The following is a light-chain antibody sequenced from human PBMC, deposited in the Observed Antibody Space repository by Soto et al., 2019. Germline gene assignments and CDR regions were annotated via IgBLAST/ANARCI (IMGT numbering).Light chain of an antibody. CDR3: SSYTSSSTHYI. Sequence: QSALTQPASVSGSPALSITISCTGTSSDVGGYNYVSWYQQHPGKAPKLMIYEVSNRPSGVSNRFSGSKSGNTASLTISGLQAEDEADYYCSSYTSSSTHYIFGTGTKVTVL. J-gene: IGLJ1*01. CDR1: SSDVGGYNY. V-gene: IGLV2-14*01. CDR2: EVS.